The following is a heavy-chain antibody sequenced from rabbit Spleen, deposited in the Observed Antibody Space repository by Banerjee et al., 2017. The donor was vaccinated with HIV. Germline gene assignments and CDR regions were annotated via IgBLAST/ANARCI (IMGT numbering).Heavy chain of an antibody. CDR2: IDPVFGVT. D-gene: IGHD4-1*01. J-gene: IGHJ4*01. CDR3: AKDMGVAAGYFFNL. CDR1: GFDYSAYY. V-gene: IGHV1S7*01. Sequence: QLVESGGGLVQPGGSLKLSCKASGFDYSAYYMSWVRQAPGKGLEWIVYIDPVFGVTVYANWVNGRFTISRDNAQSTLYLQLNSLTAADTATYFCAKDMGVAAGYFFNLWGPGTLVTVS.